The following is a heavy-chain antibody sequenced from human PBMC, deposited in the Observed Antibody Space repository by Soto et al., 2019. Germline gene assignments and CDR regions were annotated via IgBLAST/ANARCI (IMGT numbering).Heavy chain of an antibody. CDR3: ARLSKVVVAARGGDYFDY. D-gene: IGHD2-15*01. CDR1: GYTFTGYY. J-gene: IGHJ4*02. Sequence: QVQLVQSGAEVKKPGASVKVSCKASGYTFTGYYMHWVRQAPGQGLEWMGWINPNSGGTNYAQKFQGWVTMTRDTSISTAYMELSSLRSDDTAVYYCARLSKVVVAARGGDYFDYWGQGTLVTVSS. CDR2: INPNSGGT. V-gene: IGHV1-2*04.